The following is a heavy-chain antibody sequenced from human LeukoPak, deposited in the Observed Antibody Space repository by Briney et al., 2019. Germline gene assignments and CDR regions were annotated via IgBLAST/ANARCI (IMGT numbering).Heavy chain of an antibody. CDR3: AREGAEWELLFTLIRPTSEYFQH. CDR2: IKQDGSEK. Sequence: PGGSLRLSCAASGFTFSSYWMSWVRQAPGKGLEWVANIKQDGSEKYYVDSVKGRFTISRDNAKNSLYLQMNSLRAEDTAVYYCAREGAEWELLFTLIRPTSEYFQHWGQGTLVTVSS. V-gene: IGHV3-7*01. CDR1: GFTFSSYW. J-gene: IGHJ1*01. D-gene: IGHD1-26*01.